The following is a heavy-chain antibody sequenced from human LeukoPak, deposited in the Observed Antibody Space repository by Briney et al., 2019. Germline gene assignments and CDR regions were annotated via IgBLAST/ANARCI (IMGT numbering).Heavy chain of an antibody. CDR1: GDSIMSSGSY. D-gene: IGHD3-22*01. J-gene: IGHJ3*02. CDR2: INHSGST. V-gene: IGHV4-39*07. CDR3: ATQWPWGRADSSGYFHLVGAFDI. Sequence: PSETLSLTCSVSGDSIMSSGSYWGWIRQPPGKGLEWIGEINHSGSTNYNPSLKSRVTISVDTSKNQFSLKLSSVTAADTAVYYCATQWPWGRADSSGYFHLVGAFDIWGQGTMVTVSS.